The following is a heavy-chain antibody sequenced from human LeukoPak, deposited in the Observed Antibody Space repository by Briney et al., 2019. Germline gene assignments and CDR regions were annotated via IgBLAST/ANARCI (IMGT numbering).Heavy chain of an antibody. J-gene: IGHJ3*02. CDR3: ARHEWGITNAFDI. D-gene: IGHD1-14*01. Sequence: SETLSLTCTVSGYSIRSGFYWGWIRQPPGKGLEWIGNIYHSGITYYTPSLSSRVTMSVDTSKNQFHLKLRSVTAADTAVYYCARHEWGITNAFDIWGQGTMVTVSS. CDR2: IYHSGIT. V-gene: IGHV4-38-2*02. CDR1: GYSIRSGFY.